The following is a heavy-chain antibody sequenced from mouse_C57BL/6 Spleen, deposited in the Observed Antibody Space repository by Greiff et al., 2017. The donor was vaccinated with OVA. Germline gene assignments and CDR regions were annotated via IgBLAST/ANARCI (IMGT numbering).Heavy chain of an antibody. J-gene: IGHJ1*03. CDR1: GYAFSSYW. CDR2: IYPGDGDT. Sequence: QVQLQQSGAELVKPGASVKISCKASGYAFSSYWMNWVKQRPGKGLEWIGQIYPGDGDTNYNGKFKGKATLTADKSSSTAYMQLSSLTSEDSAVYFCARSIYYDYDFYWYYDGWGTGATVTVSS. D-gene: IGHD2-4*01. CDR3: ARSIYYDYDFYWYYDG. V-gene: IGHV1-80*01.